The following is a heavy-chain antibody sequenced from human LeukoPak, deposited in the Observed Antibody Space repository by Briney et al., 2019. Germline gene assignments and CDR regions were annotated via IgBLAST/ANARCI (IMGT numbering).Heavy chain of an antibody. D-gene: IGHD6-13*01. Sequence: SETLSLTCTVSGGSISSYYWSWIRQSPGKGLEWIGYIYYSGSTNYNPSLKSRVTISVDTSKNQFSLKLSSVTAADTAVYYCARWDPIAAVGFDPWGQGTLVTVSS. CDR3: ARWDPIAAVGFDP. J-gene: IGHJ5*02. CDR1: GGSISSYY. V-gene: IGHV4-59*01. CDR2: IYYSGST.